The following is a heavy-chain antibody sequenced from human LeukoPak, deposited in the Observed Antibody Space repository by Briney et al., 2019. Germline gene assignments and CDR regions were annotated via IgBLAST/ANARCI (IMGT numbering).Heavy chain of an antibody. J-gene: IGHJ6*02. CDR2: ISAYNGNT. CDR1: GYTFTSYG. D-gene: IGHD3-10*02. CDR3: ARDAPLFGGRDYYYGMDV. Sequence: GASVKVSCKASGYTFTSYGISWVRQAPGQGLEWMGWISAYNGNTNYAQKLQGRVTITRDTSASTAYMELSSLRSEDTAVYYCARDAPLFGGRDYYYGMDVWGQGTTVTVSS. V-gene: IGHV1-18*01.